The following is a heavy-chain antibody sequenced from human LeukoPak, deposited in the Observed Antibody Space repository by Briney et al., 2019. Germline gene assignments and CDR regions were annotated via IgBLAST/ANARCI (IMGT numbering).Heavy chain of an antibody. V-gene: IGHV3-48*03. CDR2: ISYNGGTI. CDR3: AKDHMSS. D-gene: IGHD3-10*01. CDR1: GFSFSIYE. Sequence: GGSLRLSCAASGFSFSIYEMNWVRQAPGKGLEWVSLISYNGGTINYADSVKDRFIISRDNARNSLFLQMNSLRVEDTAIYYCAKDHMSSWGQGTLVTVTS. J-gene: IGHJ5*02.